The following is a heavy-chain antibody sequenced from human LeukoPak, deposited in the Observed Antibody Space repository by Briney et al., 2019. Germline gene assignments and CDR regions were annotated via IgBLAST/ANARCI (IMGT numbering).Heavy chain of an antibody. CDR1: GGTFSSYA. CDR2: IIPILGIT. V-gene: IGHV1-69*04. CDR3: ARATYYYDSSGYKTGAFDI. Sequence: SVKVSCKASGGTFSSYAISWVRQAPGQGLEWMGRIIPILGITNYAQKFQGRVTITADKSTSTAYMELSSLRSEDTAVYYCARATYYYDSSGYKTGAFDIWGQGTMVTVSS. J-gene: IGHJ3*02. D-gene: IGHD3-22*01.